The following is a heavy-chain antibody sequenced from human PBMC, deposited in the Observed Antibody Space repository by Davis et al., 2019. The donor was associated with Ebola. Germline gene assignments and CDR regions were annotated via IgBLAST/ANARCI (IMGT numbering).Heavy chain of an antibody. Sequence: AASVKVSCKASGGTFSSYAISWVRQAPGQWLEWMGRIIPILGIANYAQKFQGRVTITADKSTSTAYMELSSLRSEDTAVYYCARAMDYGGNSDAFDIWGQGTMVTVSS. CDR1: GGTFSSYA. V-gene: IGHV1-69*04. CDR3: ARAMDYGGNSDAFDI. J-gene: IGHJ3*02. CDR2: IIPILGIA. D-gene: IGHD4-23*01.